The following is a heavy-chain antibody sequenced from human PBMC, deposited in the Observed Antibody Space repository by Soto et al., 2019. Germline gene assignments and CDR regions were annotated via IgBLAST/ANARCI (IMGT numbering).Heavy chain of an antibody. CDR2: ISAYNGNT. CDR1: GYTFTNFG. CDR3: ASGETPIDY. Sequence: QVQLVQSGAEVKKPGASVKVSCKASGYTFTNFGISWVRQAPGQGLEWMGWISAYNGNTNYAQNFQGRVTMTTDTXTSTAXLXXXXLRSDDTAVYYCASGETPIDYWGQGTLVTVSS. J-gene: IGHJ4*02. D-gene: IGHD3-10*01. V-gene: IGHV1-18*01.